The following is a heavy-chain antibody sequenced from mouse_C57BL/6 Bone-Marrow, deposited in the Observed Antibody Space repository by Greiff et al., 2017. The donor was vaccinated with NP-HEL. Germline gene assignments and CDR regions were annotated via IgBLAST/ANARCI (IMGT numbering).Heavy chain of an antibody. CDR2: IYPGDGDT. J-gene: IGHJ4*01. CDR1: GYAFSSSW. V-gene: IGHV1-82*01. Sequence: QVQLQQSGPELVKPGASVKISCKASGYAFSSSWMNWVKQRPGKGLEWIGRIYPGDGDTNYNGKFKGKATLTADKSSSTAYMQLSSLTSEDSAVYFCARGTLYYGNYVDYAMDYWGQGTSVTVSS. CDR3: ARGTLYYGNYVDYAMDY. D-gene: IGHD2-1*01.